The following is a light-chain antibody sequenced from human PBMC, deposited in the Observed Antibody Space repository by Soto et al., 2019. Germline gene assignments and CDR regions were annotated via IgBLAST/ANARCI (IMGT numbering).Light chain of an antibody. V-gene: IGLV2-14*03. Sequence: QSALTQPASVSGSPEQSITMSCTGTSSDVGGYNYVSWYQQHPGKAPKLMIYNVNHRPSGVSERFSGSKSGNTASLTISGLQTEDEADYYCSSYTSISTFVFGSGTKLTVL. CDR3: SSYTSISTFV. J-gene: IGLJ1*01. CDR2: NVN. CDR1: SSDVGGYNY.